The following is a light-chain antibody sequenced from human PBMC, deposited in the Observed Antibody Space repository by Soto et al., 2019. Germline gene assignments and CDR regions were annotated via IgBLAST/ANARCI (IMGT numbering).Light chain of an antibody. Sequence: EIVMTQSPATLSVSPGERATLSCRASQSVSSNLAWYQQKPGQAPRLLIYGASTRATGIPARFSGSGSGTAFTLTISSLQSEDFAVYYCQQYNNWPINLGQGNKVDSK. V-gene: IGKV3-15*01. CDR1: QSVSSN. CDR3: QQYNNWPIN. J-gene: IGKJ1*01. CDR2: GAS.